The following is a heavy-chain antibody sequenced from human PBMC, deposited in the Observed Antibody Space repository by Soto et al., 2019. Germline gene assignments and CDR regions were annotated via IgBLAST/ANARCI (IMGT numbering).Heavy chain of an antibody. CDR2: MNPNSGNT. D-gene: IGHD4-17*01. CDR1: GYTFTSRD. Sequence: QVQLVQSGAEVKKSGASVKVSCKASGYTFTSRDINWVRQATGQGLEWMGWMNPNSGNTGYAQKFQGRVTMTRNTSISTAYMELSSLRPEDTAVYYCARWDYGDYTRFDYWGQGTLVTVSS. CDR3: ARWDYGDYTRFDY. V-gene: IGHV1-8*01. J-gene: IGHJ4*02.